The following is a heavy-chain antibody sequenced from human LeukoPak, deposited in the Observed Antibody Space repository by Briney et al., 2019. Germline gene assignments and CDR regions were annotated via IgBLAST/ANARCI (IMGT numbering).Heavy chain of an antibody. CDR1: GYSISSGYY. CDR2: IYHSGSI. CDR3: ARLGVVVPAAVEIAAAENYFDY. J-gene: IGHJ4*02. Sequence: SETLSLTCAVSGYSISSGYYWGWIRQPPGKGLEWIGSIYHSGSIYYNPSLKSRVTISVDTSKNQFSLKLSSVTAADTAVYYCARLGVVVPAAVEIAAAENYFDYWGQGTLVTVSS. D-gene: IGHD2-2*01. V-gene: IGHV4-38-2*01.